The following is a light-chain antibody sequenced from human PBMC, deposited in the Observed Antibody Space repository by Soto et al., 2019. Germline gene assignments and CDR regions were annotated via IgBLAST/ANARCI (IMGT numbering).Light chain of an antibody. J-gene: IGKJ1*01. CDR1: QGIGSY. CDR2: AAS. CDR3: PHSNSHPDA. V-gene: IGKV1-8*01. Sequence: IRVSHSAAAVSASTGDRVTITCRASQGIGSYLSWYQQKPGKAPKLLIYAASTLQSGVPSRFSGSGSGTEFTLTISSLQPDDVTTYYSPHSNSHPDAFGQRTK.